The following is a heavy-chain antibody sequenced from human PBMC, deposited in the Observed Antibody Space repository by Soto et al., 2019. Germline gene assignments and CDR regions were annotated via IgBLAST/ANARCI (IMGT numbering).Heavy chain of an antibody. Sequence: QVQLQESGPGLVKPSETLSLTCTVSGGSINSYYWTWIRQPPGKELEWIGYIYYSGSTNYNPSLRIRDTISVNTSKTQFSLKLTSVTAADTAVYYCARLSRGAAAGFDYWGRGTLVTVSS. J-gene: IGHJ4*02. D-gene: IGHD6-13*01. CDR3: ARLSRGAAAGFDY. CDR2: IYYSGST. V-gene: IGHV4-59*08. CDR1: GGSINSYY.